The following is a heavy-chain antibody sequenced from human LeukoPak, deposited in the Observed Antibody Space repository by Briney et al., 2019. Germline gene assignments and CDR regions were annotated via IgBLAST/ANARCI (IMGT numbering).Heavy chain of an antibody. CDR1: GFTFSSYS. Sequence: NPGGSLRLSCAASGFTFSSYSMNWVRQAPGKGLEWVSSISSCSSYIYYADPVKGRFTISRDNAKNSLYLQMNSLRAEDTAVYYCARPDSSGFPLDAFDIWGQGTMVTVSS. CDR3: ARPDSSGFPLDAFDI. V-gene: IGHV3-21*01. CDR2: ISSCSSYI. J-gene: IGHJ3*02. D-gene: IGHD3-22*01.